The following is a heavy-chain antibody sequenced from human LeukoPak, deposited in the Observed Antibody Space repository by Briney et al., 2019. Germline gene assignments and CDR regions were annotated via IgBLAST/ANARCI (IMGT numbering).Heavy chain of an antibody. Sequence: GESLKISCKVSGYNFASYWIGWVRQMSGKGLEWMGIIHPNDDSTIYSPSFLGQVTISADKSISTAYLQWSTLKASDTAIYYCARHNNWGFDYWDRGTLATASS. D-gene: IGHD7-27*01. J-gene: IGHJ4*02. CDR1: GYNFASYW. CDR2: IHPNDDST. V-gene: IGHV5-51*01. CDR3: ARHNNWGFDY.